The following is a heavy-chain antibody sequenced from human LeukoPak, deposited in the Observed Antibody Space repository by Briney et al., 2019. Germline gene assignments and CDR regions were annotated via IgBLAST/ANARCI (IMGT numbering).Heavy chain of an antibody. V-gene: IGHV5-51*01. D-gene: IGHD3/OR15-3a*01. Sequence: GESLKISCRGSGYRFSNYWIAWVRQVPGKGLEWMGVTGASDTRYSPSFEGQVTMAVDKSINTAYLQWSSLKASDTAIYYCARHFGTGTPFDFWGQGTLVTVSS. CDR2: TGASDT. J-gene: IGHJ4*02. CDR1: GYRFSNYW. CDR3: ARHFGTGTPFDF.